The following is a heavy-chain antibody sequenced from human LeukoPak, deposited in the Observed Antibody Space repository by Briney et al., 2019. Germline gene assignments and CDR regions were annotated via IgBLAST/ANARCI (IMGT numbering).Heavy chain of an antibody. Sequence: SETLSLTCSVSGGSVSSSSYCWGWIRQPPGKGLEWIGSIYYSGGTYYNPSLKSRVIISVDTSKNQFSLKVSSVTAADTAVYYCARHSGSYYQPLDYWGQGTLVTVSS. CDR3: ARHSGSYYQPLDY. D-gene: IGHD1-26*01. CDR1: GGSVSSSSYC. J-gene: IGHJ4*02. V-gene: IGHV4-39*01. CDR2: IYYSGGT.